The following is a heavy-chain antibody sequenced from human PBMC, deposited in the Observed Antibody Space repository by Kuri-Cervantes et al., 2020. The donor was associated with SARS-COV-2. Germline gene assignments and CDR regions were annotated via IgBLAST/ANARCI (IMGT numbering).Heavy chain of an antibody. J-gene: IGHJ6*03. V-gene: IGHV1-18*01. CDR3: ARVVPAADEGLYYYYMDV. D-gene: IGHD2-2*01. CDR2: ISAYNGNT. Sequence: ASVKVSCKASGYTFTSYGISWVRQAPGQGLEWMGWISAYNGNTNYAQKLQGRVTMTTDTSTSTAYMELRSLRSDDTAVYYCARVVPAADEGLYYYYMDVWGKGTTVTVSS. CDR1: GYTFTSYG.